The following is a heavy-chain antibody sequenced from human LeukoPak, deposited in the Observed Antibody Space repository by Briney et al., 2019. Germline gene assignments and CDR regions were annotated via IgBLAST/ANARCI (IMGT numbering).Heavy chain of an antibody. D-gene: IGHD6-6*01. CDR2: TYYRSKWYN. Sequence: SQTLSLTCAISGDSVSSNSAAWNWIRQSPSRGLEWLGRTYYRSKWYNDYAVSVKSRITINPDTSKNQFSLQLNSVTPEDTAVYYCARESTGSSSSLFPYWYFDLWGRGTLVTVSS. J-gene: IGHJ2*01. CDR1: GDSVSSNSAA. V-gene: IGHV6-1*01. CDR3: ARESTGSSSSLFPYWYFDL.